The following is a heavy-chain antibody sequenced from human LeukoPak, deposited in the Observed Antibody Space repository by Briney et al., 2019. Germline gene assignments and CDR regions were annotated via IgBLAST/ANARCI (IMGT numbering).Heavy chain of an antibody. Sequence: SETLSLTCTVSGGSVSSGSYYWSWIRHPTGKGVEWIGYIYYSGSTNYNPSLKSRVTISVGTSKNQFSLKLSSVTAADTAVYYCARVRTSGWYPTYFDYWGQGTLVTVSS. CDR2: IYYSGST. V-gene: IGHV4-61*01. CDR3: ARVRTSGWYPTYFDY. CDR1: GGSVSSGSYY. J-gene: IGHJ4*02. D-gene: IGHD6-19*01.